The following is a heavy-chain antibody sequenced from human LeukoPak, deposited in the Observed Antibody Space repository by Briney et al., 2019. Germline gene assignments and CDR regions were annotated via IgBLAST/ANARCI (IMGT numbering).Heavy chain of an antibody. J-gene: IGHJ6*03. CDR1: RGSISRGDYY. V-gene: IGHV4-30-4*08. CDR3: AREIFGVVIAGGPYYYYYMDV. Sequence: PSQTLSLTCTVSRGSISRGDYYWSWIRQPPGKGLEGIGYIYYSGSTYHNPSLKSRVTISVDTSKTQFSLKLSSVTAADTAVYYCAREIFGVVIAGGPYYYYYMDVWGKGTTVTVSS. D-gene: IGHD3-3*01. CDR2: IYYSGST.